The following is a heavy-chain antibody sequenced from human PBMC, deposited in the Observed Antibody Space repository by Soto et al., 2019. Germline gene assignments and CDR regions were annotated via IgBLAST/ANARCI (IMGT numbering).Heavy chain of an antibody. CDR2: ISYDGSYK. D-gene: IGHD3-22*01. CDR3: AKDYYSSGWNWFDP. V-gene: IGHV3-30*18. J-gene: IGHJ5*02. CDR1: GLTFRSHG. Sequence: GGSLRLSCAASGLTFRSHGMHWVRQAPGKGLEWVAIISYDGSYKYYADSVKGRFTISRDNSKNTLYLQMNSLRAEDTAMYYCAKDYYSSGWNWFDPWGQGTLVTVGS.